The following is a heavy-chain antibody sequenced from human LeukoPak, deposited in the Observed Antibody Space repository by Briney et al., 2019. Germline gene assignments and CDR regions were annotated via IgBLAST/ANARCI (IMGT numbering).Heavy chain of an antibody. CDR2: IYYSGST. D-gene: IGHD2-2*01. CDR3: ARGRGSTSCCDFDY. Sequence: PSQTLSLTCTVSGGSISSGDYYWSWIRQPPGKGLEWIGYIYYSGSTYYNPSLKSRVTISVDTSKNQFSLKLSSVTAADTAVYYCARGRGSTSCCDFDYWGQGTLVTVSS. V-gene: IGHV4-30-4*01. CDR1: GGSISSGDYY. J-gene: IGHJ4*02.